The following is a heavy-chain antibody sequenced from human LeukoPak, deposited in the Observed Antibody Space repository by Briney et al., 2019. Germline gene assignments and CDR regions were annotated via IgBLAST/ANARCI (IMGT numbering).Heavy chain of an antibody. Sequence: ASVRVSCKASGYTFTSYGISWVRQAPGQGLEWMGWISAYNGNTNYAQKLQGRVTMTTDTSTSTAYMELSSLRSEDTAVYYCARSLAGRSYYYYMDAWGNGTTVTVSS. CDR1: GYTFTSYG. J-gene: IGHJ6*03. V-gene: IGHV1-18*01. CDR2: ISAYNGNT. CDR3: ARSLAGRSYYYYMDA. D-gene: IGHD6-6*01.